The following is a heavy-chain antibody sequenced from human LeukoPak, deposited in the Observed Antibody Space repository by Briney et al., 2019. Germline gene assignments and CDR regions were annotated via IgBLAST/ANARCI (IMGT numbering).Heavy chain of an antibody. CDR3: ARGESPGYSSSWGY. V-gene: IGHV4-59*01. D-gene: IGHD6-13*01. Sequence: SETLSLTCSVSGGSISSYYWSWIRQPPGKGLEWIGYIYYSGSTNYSPSLKSRVTMSVDTSKNQFSLKLSSVTAADTAVYYCARGESPGYSSSWGYWGQGTLVTVSS. J-gene: IGHJ4*02. CDR1: GGSISSYY. CDR2: IYYSGST.